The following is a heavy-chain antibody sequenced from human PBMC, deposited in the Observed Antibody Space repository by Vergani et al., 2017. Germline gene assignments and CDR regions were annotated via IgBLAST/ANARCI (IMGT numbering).Heavy chain of an antibody. D-gene: IGHD2-2*01. CDR3: ARVGTSSNRDYFDY. J-gene: IGHJ4*02. CDR2: INTNSGGT. CDR1: GYTFTDYF. Sequence: QVQLVQSGAEVKKPGASVKVSCKASGYTFTDYFMHWVRQAPGQGREWMGWINTNSGGTNYAQKFQGRVTMTRDTSISTAYMELSNLRSDDTAVYYCARVGTSSNRDYFDYWGQGTLVTVSS. V-gene: IGHV1-2*02.